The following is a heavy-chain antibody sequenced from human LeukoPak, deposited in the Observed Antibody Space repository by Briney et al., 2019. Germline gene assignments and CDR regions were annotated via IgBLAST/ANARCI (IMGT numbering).Heavy chain of an antibody. Sequence: SETLSLTCTVSGGSTSSYYWSWIRQPPAKGLEWIGYVHYIGNTNYNPSLKSQVTISVDTSKNQLSLKLSSVTNADKAVYYCGRVEEGYGSGRRGNFYYYYMDVWGKGTTVSISS. D-gene: IGHD3-10*01. CDR2: VHYIGNT. CDR1: GGSTSSYY. V-gene: IGHV4-59*01. CDR3: GRVEEGYGSGRRGNFYYYYMDV. J-gene: IGHJ6*03.